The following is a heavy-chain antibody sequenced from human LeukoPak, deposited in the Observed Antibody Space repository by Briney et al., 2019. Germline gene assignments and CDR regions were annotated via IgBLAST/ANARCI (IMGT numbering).Heavy chain of an antibody. Sequence: GGSLRLSCAASGFTFSSYAMSWVRQAPGKGLEWVSAISGSGGSTYYADSVKGRFTISRDNSKNTLYLQMNSLRAEDTAVYCCARGYCSGGSCYGGSDYWGQGTLVTVSS. J-gene: IGHJ4*02. V-gene: IGHV3-23*01. D-gene: IGHD2-15*01. CDR2: ISGSGGST. CDR3: ARGYCSGGSCYGGSDY. CDR1: GFTFSSYA.